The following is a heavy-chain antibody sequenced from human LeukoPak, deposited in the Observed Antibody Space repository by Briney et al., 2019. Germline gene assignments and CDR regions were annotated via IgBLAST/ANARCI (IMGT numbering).Heavy chain of an antibody. J-gene: IGHJ6*02. CDR3: ARDRWASYTYYYGMDV. D-gene: IGHD1-1*01. V-gene: IGHV3-30-3*01. Sequence: GGSLRLSGAASGFTFSSYAMLWVRQAPGKGLGGVAVISYDGSNKDYADSVKGRFTISRDNSKNTLYLQMNSLRAADTAVYYCARDRWASYTYYYGMDVWGQGTTVTVSS. CDR2: ISYDGSNK. CDR1: GFTFSSYA.